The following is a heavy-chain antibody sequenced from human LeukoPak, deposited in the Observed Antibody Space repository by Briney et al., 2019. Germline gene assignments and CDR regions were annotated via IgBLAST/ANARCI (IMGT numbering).Heavy chain of an antibody. CDR3: ARDGGYCSSTSCYYSLDY. J-gene: IGHJ4*02. CDR1: GYTFTSYY. V-gene: IGHV1-69*13. D-gene: IGHD2-2*01. CDR2: VIPIFGTA. Sequence: ASVKVSCKASGYTFTSYYMHWVRQAPGQGLEWMGGVIPIFGTANYAQKFQGRVTITADESTSTAYMELSSLRSEDTAVYYCARDGGYCSSTSCYYSLDYWGQGTLVTVSS.